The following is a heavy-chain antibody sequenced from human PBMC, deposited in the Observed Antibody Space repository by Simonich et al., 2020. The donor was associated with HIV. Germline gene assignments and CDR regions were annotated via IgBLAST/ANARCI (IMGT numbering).Heavy chain of an antibody. CDR2: INHSGST. CDR1: GGSFSGYY. D-gene: IGHD6-13*01. V-gene: IGHV4-34*01. CDR3: ARLTAGGLGEYFQH. Sequence: QVQLQQWGAGLLKPSENLSLTCAVYGGSFSGYYWSWIRQPPGKGLEWIGEINHSGSTNYNPSLKSRVTISVDTSKNQFSLKLSSVTAADTAVYYCARLTAGGLGEYFQHWGQGTLVTVSS. J-gene: IGHJ1*01.